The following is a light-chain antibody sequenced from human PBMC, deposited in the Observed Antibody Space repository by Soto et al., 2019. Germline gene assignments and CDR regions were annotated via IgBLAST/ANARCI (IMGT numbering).Light chain of an antibody. Sequence: QTVVTQEPSFSVSPGRTVTLTCGLSSGSVSTSYYPSWYQQTPGQAPRTLIYNTNTRSSGVPVRFSGSILGNKAALTITGAKADDESDYYCVLYMGSGISVFGGGTKLTVL. CDR1: SGSVSTSYY. CDR3: VLYMGSGISV. V-gene: IGLV8-61*01. CDR2: NTN. J-gene: IGLJ3*02.